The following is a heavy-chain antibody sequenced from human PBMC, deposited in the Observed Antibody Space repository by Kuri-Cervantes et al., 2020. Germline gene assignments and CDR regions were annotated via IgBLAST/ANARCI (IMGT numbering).Heavy chain of an antibody. J-gene: IGHJ4*02. CDR3: ARSQSPHWYYYDSSGYFVFDY. V-gene: IGHV1-8*02. CDR2: MNPNSGNT. Sequence: ASVKVSCKASGYTFSIYAITWVRQAPGQGLEWMGWMNPNSGNTGYAQKFQGRVTMTRNTSISTAYMELSSLRSEDTAVYYCARSQSPHWYYYDSSGYFVFDYWGQGTLVTVSS. D-gene: IGHD3-22*01. CDR1: GYTFSIYA.